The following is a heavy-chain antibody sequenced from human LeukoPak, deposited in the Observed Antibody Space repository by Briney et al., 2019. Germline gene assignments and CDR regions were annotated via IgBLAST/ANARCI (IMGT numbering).Heavy chain of an antibody. D-gene: IGHD4-17*01. CDR2: IYYSGST. CDR1: GGSISSSSYY. V-gene: IGHV4-39*07. J-gene: IGHJ4*02. Sequence: SETLSLTCTVSGGSISSSSYYWGWIRQPPGKGLEWIGSIYYSGSTYYNPSLKSRVTISVDTSKDQFSLKLSSVTAADTAVYYCARDAPNYGDYVNYFDYWGQGTLVTVSS. CDR3: ARDAPNYGDYVNYFDY.